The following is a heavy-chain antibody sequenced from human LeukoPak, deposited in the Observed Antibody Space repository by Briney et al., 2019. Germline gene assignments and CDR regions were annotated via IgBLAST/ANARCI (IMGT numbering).Heavy chain of an antibody. CDR2: ISSSSSYI. CDR1: GFTFSTYS. V-gene: IGHV3-21*01. CDR3: ARLPTTGTFDY. D-gene: IGHD1-1*01. Sequence: PGGSLRLSCTASGFTFSTYSMDWVRQAPGKGLEWLSSISSSSSYIYYADSVKGRFTISRDNAKNSLYLQMNSLRAEDTALYYCARLPTTGTFDYWGQRTLVTVSS. J-gene: IGHJ4*02.